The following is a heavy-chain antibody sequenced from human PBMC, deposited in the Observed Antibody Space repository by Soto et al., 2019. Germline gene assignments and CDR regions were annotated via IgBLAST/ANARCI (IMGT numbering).Heavy chain of an antibody. V-gene: IGHV3-30-3*01. CDR2: ISYDGSNK. CDR3: ASESYSDYYYYGMDV. CDR1: GFTFSSYA. D-gene: IGHD4-4*01. J-gene: IGHJ6*02. Sequence: GGSLRLSCAASGFTFSSYAMHWVRQAPGKGLEWVAVISYDGSNKYYADSVKGRFTISRDNSKNTLYLQMNSLRAEDTAVYYCASESYSDYYYYGMDVWGQGTTVTVSS.